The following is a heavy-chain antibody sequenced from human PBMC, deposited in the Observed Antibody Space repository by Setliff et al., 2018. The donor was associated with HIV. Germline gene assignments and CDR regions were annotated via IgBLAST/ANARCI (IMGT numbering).Heavy chain of an antibody. CDR1: GFTVSSNY. CDR2: IYSGGST. D-gene: IGHD2-2*01. V-gene: IGHV3-53*01. J-gene: IGHJ4*01. Sequence: GGSLRLSCAASGFTVSSNYMSWVRQAPGKGLEWVSVIYSGGSTYYADSVKGRFTISRDNTKNSLFLQMNSLRAEDTAVYYCARRVGCTSTTCYHTYFDYWGPGTLVTAPQ. CDR3: ARRVGCTSTTCYHTYFDY.